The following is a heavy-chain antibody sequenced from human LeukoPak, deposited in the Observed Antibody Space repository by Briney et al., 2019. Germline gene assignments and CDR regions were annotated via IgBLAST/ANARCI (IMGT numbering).Heavy chain of an antibody. V-gene: IGHV4-39*01. CDR1: GGSVSSSNYY. J-gene: IGHJ4*02. D-gene: IGHD3-22*01. Sequence: PSETLSLTCTVSGGSVSSSNYYWGWIRQPPGKGLEWIGSMYYTGSTYYNPSLKSRVSISVDTSKTQFSLKLSSVTAADPAVYYCARHVGYYDTSSNFRDYWGQGTLVSVSS. CDR2: MYYTGST. CDR3: ARHVGYYDTSSNFRDY.